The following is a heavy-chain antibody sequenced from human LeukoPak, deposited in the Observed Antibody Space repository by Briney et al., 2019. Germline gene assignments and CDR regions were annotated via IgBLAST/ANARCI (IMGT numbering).Heavy chain of an antibody. D-gene: IGHD3-3*02. Sequence: GASVKVSCKASGGTFSSYAISWVRQAPGQGLEWMGRIIPIFGTANYAQKFQGRLTITTDESTSTAYMELSSLRSEDTAVYYCARAIAFDYYYYYMDVWGKGTTVTVSS. J-gene: IGHJ6*03. V-gene: IGHV1-69*05. CDR2: IIPIFGTA. CDR3: ARAIAFDYYYYYMDV. CDR1: GGTFSSYA.